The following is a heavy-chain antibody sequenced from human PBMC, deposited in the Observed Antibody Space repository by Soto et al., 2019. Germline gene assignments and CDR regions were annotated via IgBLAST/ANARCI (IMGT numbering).Heavy chain of an antibody. J-gene: IGHJ4*02. Sequence: PGGSLRLSCAAYGFTFSSYSMNWVRQAPGKGLEWVSSISSSSSYIYYADSVKGRFTISRDNAKNSLYLQMNSLRAEDTAVYYCARVAGYSSSWDDYWGQGTLVTVSS. V-gene: IGHV3-21*01. CDR3: ARVAGYSSSWDDY. CDR1: GFTFSSYS. CDR2: ISSSSSYI. D-gene: IGHD6-13*01.